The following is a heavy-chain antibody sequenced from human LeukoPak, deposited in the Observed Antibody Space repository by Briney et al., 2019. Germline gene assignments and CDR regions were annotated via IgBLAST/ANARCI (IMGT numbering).Heavy chain of an antibody. CDR2: ISSSGDTI. Sequence: GGSLRLSCAASGFTFSDYYMSWIRQAPGKGLEWISYISSSGDTIFYADSVKGRFTISRDNAKNSLYLQMNSLRAEDTAVYYCARDWYYGSGSPSFDYWGQGTLVTVSS. D-gene: IGHD3-10*01. J-gene: IGHJ4*02. CDR3: ARDWYYGSGSPSFDY. V-gene: IGHV3-11*04. CDR1: GFTFSDYY.